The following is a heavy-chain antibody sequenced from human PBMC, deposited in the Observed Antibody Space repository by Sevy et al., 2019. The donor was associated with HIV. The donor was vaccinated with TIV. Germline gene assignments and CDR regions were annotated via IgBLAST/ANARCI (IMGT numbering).Heavy chain of an antibody. CDR1: GFTFNNFM. V-gene: IGHV3-21*06. J-gene: IGHJ4*02. D-gene: IGHD3-10*01. Sequence: GGSLRLSCAASGFTFNNFMMNWVRQAPGKGLEWVSSITGSSTYTYYADSVKGRFTISRDNAKNTLNLQMNSLRGDDTAVYFCARGPPDGSYDYFDSWGQGILVTVSS. CDR2: ITGSSTYT. CDR3: ARGPPDGSYDYFDS.